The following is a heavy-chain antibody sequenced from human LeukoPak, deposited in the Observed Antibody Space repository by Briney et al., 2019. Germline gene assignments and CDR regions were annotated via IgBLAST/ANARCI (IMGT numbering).Heavy chain of an antibody. J-gene: IGHJ6*02. V-gene: IGHV3-33*01. CDR1: GFSFSSYG. CDR3: AGGERQALVYYYYYGMDV. D-gene: IGHD3-16*01. CDR2: LWYDGSIK. Sequence: GRSLRLSCAASGFSFSSYGMHWVRQAPGEGLEWVAVLWYDGSIKYYADSVKGRFTLSRDKSKNTLYLQMNSLSAEDTAVYYCAGGERQALVYYYYYGMDVWGQGTTVTVSS.